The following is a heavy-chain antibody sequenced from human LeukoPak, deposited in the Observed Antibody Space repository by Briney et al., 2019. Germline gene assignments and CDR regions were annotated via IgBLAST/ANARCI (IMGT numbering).Heavy chain of an antibody. CDR2: ISYDGSNK. J-gene: IGHJ4*02. V-gene: IGHV3-30-3*01. Sequence: GGSLRLSCAASGFTFSSYAMHWVRQAPGKGLEWVAVISYDGSNKYYADSVKGRFTISRDNSKNTLYLQMNSLRAEDTAVYYCARDQPPGIAAAGTLAFDYWGQGTLVTVSS. CDR3: ARDQPPGIAAAGTLAFDY. D-gene: IGHD6-13*01. CDR1: GFTFSSYA.